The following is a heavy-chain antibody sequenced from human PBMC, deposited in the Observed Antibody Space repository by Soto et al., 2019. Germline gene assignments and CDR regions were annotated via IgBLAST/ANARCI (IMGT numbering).Heavy chain of an antibody. J-gene: IGHJ4*02. D-gene: IGHD2-8*01. Sequence: TLSLTCAISGDSVSSNSATWNWIRQSPSRGLEWLGRTYYRSKWYNDYAVSVKSRVTINPDTSKNQFSLQLTSVTPEDTAVYYCARLNPTRVSAIDLDYWGQGTLVTVSS. CDR2: TYYRSKWYN. V-gene: IGHV6-1*01. CDR1: GDSVSSNSAT. CDR3: ARLNPTRVSAIDLDY.